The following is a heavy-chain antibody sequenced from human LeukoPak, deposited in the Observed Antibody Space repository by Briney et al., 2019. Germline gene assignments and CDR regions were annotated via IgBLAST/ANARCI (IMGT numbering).Heavy chain of an antibody. D-gene: IGHD5-24*01. CDR3: AKSGYNRFDY. CDR1: GFTFSSYA. Sequence: GGSLRLSCAASGFTFSSYAMHWVRQAPGKGLEYVSAISSNGGSTYYANSVKGRFTISRDNSKNTLYLQMNSLRAEDTAVYYCAKSGYNRFDYWGQGTLVTVSS. CDR2: ISSNGGST. V-gene: IGHV3-64*01. J-gene: IGHJ4*02.